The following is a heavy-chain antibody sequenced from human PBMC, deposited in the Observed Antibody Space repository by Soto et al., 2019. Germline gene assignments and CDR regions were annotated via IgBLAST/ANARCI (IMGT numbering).Heavy chain of an antibody. Sequence: QVQLVQSGAEVKKPGASVKVSCKTSGYTFTGYYMHWVRQAPGQGLEWMGWINPNNGDTNYAQNFQGRVTMTRDTSISTASMELSRLRSDDTAVYSCARIKLYYDSSGPFDYWGQGTLVTVSS. CDR2: INPNNGDT. V-gene: IGHV1-2*02. CDR1: GYTFTGYY. D-gene: IGHD3-22*01. J-gene: IGHJ4*02. CDR3: ARIKLYYDSSGPFDY.